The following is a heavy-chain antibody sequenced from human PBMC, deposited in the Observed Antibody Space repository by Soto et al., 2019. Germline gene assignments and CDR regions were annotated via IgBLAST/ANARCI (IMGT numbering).Heavy chain of an antibody. D-gene: IGHD6-13*01. CDR3: AKAPGYSSSWYPNY. CDR1: GFTFSSYA. Sequence: PGGSLRLSCAASGFTFSSYAMSWVRQAPGKGLEWVSAISGSGGSTYYADSVKGRFTISRDNSKNTLYLQVNSLRAEDTAVYYCAKAPGYSSSWYPNYWGQGTLVTVSS. V-gene: IGHV3-23*01. CDR2: ISGSGGST. J-gene: IGHJ4*02.